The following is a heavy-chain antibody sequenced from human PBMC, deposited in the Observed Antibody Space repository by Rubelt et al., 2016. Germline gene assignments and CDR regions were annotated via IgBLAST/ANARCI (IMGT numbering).Heavy chain of an antibody. CDR2: SNPRTVDP. V-gene: IGHV7-4-1*02. Sequence: QVQLVQSGAEVKKPGASVKVSCKASGYTFTTYGINWVRQAPGQGLEWMGWSNPRTVDPTYAQGFTGRFVFSLDTSVSTAYLQISSLKFEDTAVYYCARGLDLHYWYFDPWGRGTLLTVSS. CDR3: ARGLDLHYWYFDP. J-gene: IGHJ2*01. D-gene: IGHD1-1*01. CDR1: GYTFTTYG.